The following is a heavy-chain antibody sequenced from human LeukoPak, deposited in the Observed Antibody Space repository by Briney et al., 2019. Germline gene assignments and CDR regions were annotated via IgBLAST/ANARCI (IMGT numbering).Heavy chain of an antibody. CDR1: GFTFSSYA. CDR3: ARDRVAFLEWLLSY. Sequence: QAGGSLRLSCAASGFTFSSYAMHWVRQAPGKGLEWVAVISYDGSNKYYADSVKGRFTISRDNSKNTLYLQMNSLRAEDTAVYYCARDRVAFLEWLLSYWGQGTLVTVSS. V-gene: IGHV3-30-3*01. J-gene: IGHJ4*02. D-gene: IGHD3-3*02. CDR2: ISYDGSNK.